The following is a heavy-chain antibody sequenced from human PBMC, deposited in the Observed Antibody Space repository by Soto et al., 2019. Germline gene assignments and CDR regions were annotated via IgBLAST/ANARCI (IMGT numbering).Heavy chain of an antibody. J-gene: IGHJ4*02. CDR2: ISSSSSYI. CDR1: GFTFSSYS. V-gene: IGHV3-21*01. Sequence: GGSLRLSCAASGFTFSSYSMNWVRQAPGKGLEWVSSISSSSSYIYYADSVKGRFTISRDNAKNSLYLQMNSLRAEDTAVYYCAAQGYTVTAYFDYWGQGTLVTVSS. D-gene: IGHD4-4*01. CDR3: AAQGYTVTAYFDY.